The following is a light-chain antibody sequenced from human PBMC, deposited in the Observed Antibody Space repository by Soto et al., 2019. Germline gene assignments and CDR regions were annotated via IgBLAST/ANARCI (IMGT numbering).Light chain of an antibody. Sequence: ERLITQARPSLSLCASGSAPVSFRASQSVSSNLAWYQQKPGQAPRLLIYGASTRATGIPARFSGSGSGTDFTLTISRLEPDDFAVYYCQQYGTAPWTFGQGTKVDNK. V-gene: IGKV3-15*01. CDR2: GAS. CDR1: QSVSSN. J-gene: IGKJ1*01. CDR3: QQYGTAPWT.